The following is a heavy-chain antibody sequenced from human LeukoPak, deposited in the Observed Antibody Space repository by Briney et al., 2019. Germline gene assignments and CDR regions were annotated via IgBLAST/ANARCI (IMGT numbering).Heavy chain of an antibody. J-gene: IGHJ4*02. CDR3: ARIGGWFGNDY. CDR2: IRPDGSEK. V-gene: IGHV3-7*05. Sequence: PGGSLRLCCAASGFAFSSYWMSWVRQAPGKGLEWVANIRPDGSEKDYVDSVKGRFTISRDNAKNSLYLQMNSLRAEDTALYYCARIGGWFGNDYWGQGTLVTVSS. D-gene: IGHD3-10*01. CDR1: GFAFSSYW.